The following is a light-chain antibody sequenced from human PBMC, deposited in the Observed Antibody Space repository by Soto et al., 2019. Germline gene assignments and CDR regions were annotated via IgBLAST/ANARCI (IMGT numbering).Light chain of an antibody. J-gene: IGLJ2*01. CDR1: SSNIGSYT. Sequence: QSVLTQPPSASGTPGQRVTISSSGSSSNIGSYTVNWYQQLPGTAPKLLIYSNNQRRSGVPDRFSGSKSGTSVSLAISGLQSEDEADYYCAAWDDSLNGVVFGGGTKLTVL. CDR3: AAWDDSLNGVV. V-gene: IGLV1-44*01. CDR2: SNN.